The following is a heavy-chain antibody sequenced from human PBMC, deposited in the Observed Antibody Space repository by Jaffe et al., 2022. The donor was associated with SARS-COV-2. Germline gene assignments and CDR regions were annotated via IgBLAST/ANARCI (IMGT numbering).Heavy chain of an antibody. CDR3: AKGSPVAGIFDP. Sequence: EVQLVESGGGLVQPGRSLRLSCAASGFTFDDYAMHWVRQAPGKGLEWVSGISWNSGSIGYADSVKGRFTISRDNAKNSLYLQMNSLRAEDTALYYCAKGSPVAGIFDPWGQGTLVTVSS. D-gene: IGHD6-19*01. CDR1: GFTFDDYA. CDR2: ISWNSGSI. J-gene: IGHJ5*02. V-gene: IGHV3-9*01.